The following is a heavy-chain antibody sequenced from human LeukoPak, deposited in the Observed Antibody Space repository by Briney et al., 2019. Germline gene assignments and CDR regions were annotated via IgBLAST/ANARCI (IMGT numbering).Heavy chain of an antibody. D-gene: IGHD6-13*01. V-gene: IGHV3-7*01. CDR2: IKQDGSEK. CDR1: GFSFSHYW. Sequence: GGSLRLSCAASGFSFSHYWMTWVRQAPGKGLEWVANIKQDGSEKYYVDSVEGRFTISRDNAKYSLFLHSNSLRVEDTAVYYCARVDGSSSCPDYWGQGTLVTVSS. CDR3: ARVDGSSSCPDY. J-gene: IGHJ4*02.